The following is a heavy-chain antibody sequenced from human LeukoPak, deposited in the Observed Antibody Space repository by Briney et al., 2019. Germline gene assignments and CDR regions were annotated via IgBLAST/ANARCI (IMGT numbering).Heavy chain of an antibody. CDR1: GFTFSDYY. V-gene: IGHV3-74*01. CDR3: ARDPLWFGELFYYYYGMDV. J-gene: IGHJ6*02. CDR2: INSDGSST. D-gene: IGHD3-10*01. Sequence: GGSLRLSCAASGFTFSDYYMNWIRQAPGKGLVWVSRINSDGSSTSYADSVKGRFTISRDNAKNTLYLQMNSLRAEDTAVYYCARDPLWFGELFYYYYGMDVWGQGTTVTVSS.